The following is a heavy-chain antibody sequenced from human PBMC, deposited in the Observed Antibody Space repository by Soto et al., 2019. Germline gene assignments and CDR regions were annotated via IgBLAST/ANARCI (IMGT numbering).Heavy chain of an antibody. CDR1: GGSMSEYF. CDR3: ARDGYDGSGSPYPAY. Sequence: SETLSLTCSVSGGSMSEYFWGWIRQSPERGLEWIGYVYYLGSTDYNPSLKSRVTISVDTSKRQFSLRLSSVTAADAAIYYCARDGYDGSGSPYPAYWGPGTQVTVSS. V-gene: IGHV4-59*01. CDR2: VYYLGST. D-gene: IGHD3-10*01. J-gene: IGHJ4*02.